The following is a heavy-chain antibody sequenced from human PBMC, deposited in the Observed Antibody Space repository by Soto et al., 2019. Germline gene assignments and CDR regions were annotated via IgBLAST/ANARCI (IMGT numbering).Heavy chain of an antibody. CDR1: GGSFSGYY. V-gene: IGHV4-34*01. J-gene: IGHJ6*02. CDR3: ARADRTLVTSYSLDV. CDR2: INHSGTI. Sequence: ASETLSLTCAVYGGSFSGYYWTWIRQPPGKGLEWIGEINHSGTINFNPSLKSRLTISLDTSKKHFSLKLSSVTDADTAAYYCARADRTLVTSYSLDVWGQGTTVTV. D-gene: IGHD2-21*02.